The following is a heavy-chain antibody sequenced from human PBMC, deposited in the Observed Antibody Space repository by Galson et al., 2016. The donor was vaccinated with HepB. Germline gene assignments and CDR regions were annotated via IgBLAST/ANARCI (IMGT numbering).Heavy chain of an antibody. CDR1: GGSIASADHF. CDR2: LFYTGNT. J-gene: IGHJ4*02. CDR3: ARRNYGGRSPFDY. Sequence: TVSGGSIASADHFWGWVRQSPGRGLEWIASLFYTGNTYYNPSLKSRVSISVDRSTNQFSLTVDSLTAADTAVYYCARRNYGGRSPFDYWGQGILVTVSS. D-gene: IGHD4-23*01. V-gene: IGHV4-39*07.